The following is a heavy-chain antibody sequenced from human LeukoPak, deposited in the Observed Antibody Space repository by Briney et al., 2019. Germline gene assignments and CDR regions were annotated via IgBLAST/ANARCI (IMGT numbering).Heavy chain of an antibody. J-gene: IGHJ4*02. CDR2: IYYSGST. CDR3: AREKYDYFWGLPYFDS. V-gene: IGHV4-59*12. D-gene: IGHD3-16*01. CDR1: GGSISSYY. Sequence: SETLSLTCTVSGGSISSYYWSWIRQPPGKGLEWIGYIYYSGSTNYNPSLKSRLTMAIDTSKNQFSLKLSSVTAADTATYYCAREKYDYFWGLPYFDSWGPGNMVTVSS.